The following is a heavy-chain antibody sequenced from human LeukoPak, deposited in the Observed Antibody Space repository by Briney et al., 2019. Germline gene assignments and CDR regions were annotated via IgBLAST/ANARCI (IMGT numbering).Heavy chain of an antibody. CDR3: ARDPYRSRAENWFDP. CDR2: INPSGGST. D-gene: IGHD1-26*01. J-gene: IGHJ5*02. Sequence: ASVKVSCKASGDSFRSYAISWVRQAPGQGLEWMGIINPSGGSTSYAQKFQGRITMTRDTSTSTVYMELSSLRSEDTAVYYCARDPYRSRAENWFDPWGQGTLVTVSS. V-gene: IGHV1-46*01. CDR1: GDSFRSYA.